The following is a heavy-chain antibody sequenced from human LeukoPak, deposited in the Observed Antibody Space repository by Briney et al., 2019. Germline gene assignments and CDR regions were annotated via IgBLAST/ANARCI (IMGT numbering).Heavy chain of an antibody. Sequence: SETLSLTCTVSGGSISSSSYYWGWIRQPPGKGLEWIGSIYYSGSTYYNPSLKSRATISEDTSKNQFSLKLSSVTAADTAVYYWARERTFDYSDYDGWFDPWGQGTLVTVSS. CDR3: ARERTFDYSDYDGWFDP. J-gene: IGHJ5*02. CDR1: GGSISSSSYY. V-gene: IGHV4-39*07. CDR2: IYYSGST. D-gene: IGHD4-11*01.